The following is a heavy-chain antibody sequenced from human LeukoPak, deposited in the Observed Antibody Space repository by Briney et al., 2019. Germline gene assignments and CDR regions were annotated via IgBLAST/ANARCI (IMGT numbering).Heavy chain of an antibody. Sequence: ASVKVSCKASGYTFTSYYMHWVRQAPGQGLEWMGRLNPNSGGTTYAQKFQDRVTMTRDTSISTAYMELSGLTSEDTAVYYCARAGYSGYEANDYWGQGTLVTVSS. CDR3: ARAGYSGYEANDY. CDR1: GYTFTSYY. D-gene: IGHD5-12*01. V-gene: IGHV1-2*06. J-gene: IGHJ4*02. CDR2: LNPNSGGT.